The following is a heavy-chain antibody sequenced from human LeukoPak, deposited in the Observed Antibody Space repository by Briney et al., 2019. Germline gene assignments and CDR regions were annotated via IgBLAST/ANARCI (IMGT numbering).Heavy chain of an antibody. Sequence: SETLSLICTVSGGSLSSYYWSWIRQPPGKGLEGIGYIYYSGSTNYNPSLKSRVTISVDTSKNQFSLKLSSVTAADTAVYYCAREGECSGGSCYPNDAFDIWGQGTMVTVSS. CDR1: GGSLSSYY. CDR2: IYYSGST. CDR3: AREGECSGGSCYPNDAFDI. V-gene: IGHV4-59*01. J-gene: IGHJ3*02. D-gene: IGHD2-15*01.